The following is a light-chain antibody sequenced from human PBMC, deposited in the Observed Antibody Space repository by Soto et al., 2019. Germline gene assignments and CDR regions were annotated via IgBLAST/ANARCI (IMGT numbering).Light chain of an antibody. CDR1: NSNIGSHT. CDR3: SVWDDSLNGWV. V-gene: IGLV1-44*01. CDR2: SNN. Sequence: QSVLTQPPSASGTPGQRVTISCSGSNSNIGSHTVNWYQQLPGTAPKLLMYSNNQRPSVVPDRFSGSKSGTSASLAISGLQSEDEADYYCSVWDDSLNGWVFGGGTKLTVL. J-gene: IGLJ3*02.